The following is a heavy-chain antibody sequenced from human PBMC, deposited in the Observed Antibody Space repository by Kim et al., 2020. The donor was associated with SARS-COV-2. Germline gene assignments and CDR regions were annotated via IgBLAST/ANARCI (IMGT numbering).Heavy chain of an antibody. J-gene: IGHJ4*02. D-gene: IGHD3-3*02. CDR2: PHSVGT. CDR3: ARHYDY. V-gene: IGHV1-2*02. Sequence: PHSVGTSYAQKFQGRVTMTRDTSISTAYMELSRLKFDNPAVYYCARHYDYWGQGTLVTVSS.